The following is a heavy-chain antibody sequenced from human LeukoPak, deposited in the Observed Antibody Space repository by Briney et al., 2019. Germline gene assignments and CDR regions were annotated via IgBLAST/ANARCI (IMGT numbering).Heavy chain of an antibody. D-gene: IGHD2-8*01. V-gene: IGHV4-34*01. J-gene: IGHJ4*02. CDR3: ARGGIVLMVYAIPPYFDY. CDR2: INHSGST. Sequence: SETLSLTCAVYGGSFSGCYWSWIRQPPGKGLEWIGEINHSGSTNYNPSLKSRVTISVDTSKNQFSLKLSSVTAADTAVYYCARGGIVLMVYAIPPYFDYWGQGTLVTVSS. CDR1: GGSFSGCY.